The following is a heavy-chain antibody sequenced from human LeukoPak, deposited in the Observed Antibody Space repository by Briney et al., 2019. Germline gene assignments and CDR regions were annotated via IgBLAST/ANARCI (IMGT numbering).Heavy chain of an antibody. CDR3: ARYTRFDSFDY. V-gene: IGHV4-59*08. CDR2: IYHSGST. D-gene: IGHD3-9*01. Sequence: SETLSLTCTVSGGSISSYHWSWIRQPPGKGLEWIGYIYHSGSTNYNPSLKSRVTISVDTSKNQFSLKLSSVTAADTAVYYCARYTRFDSFDYWGQGTLVTVSS. J-gene: IGHJ4*02. CDR1: GGSISSYH.